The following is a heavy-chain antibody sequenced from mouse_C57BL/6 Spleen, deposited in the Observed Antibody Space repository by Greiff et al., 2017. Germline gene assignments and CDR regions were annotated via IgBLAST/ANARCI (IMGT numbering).Heavy chain of an antibody. D-gene: IGHD2-1*01. Sequence: QVQLQQPGAELVMPGASVKLSCKASGYTFTSYWMHWVKQRPGQGLEWIGEIDPSDSYTNYNQKFKGKSTLTVDKSSSTAYMRLSSLTSEDSAVYYCARWGNHAMDYWGQGTSVTVSS. V-gene: IGHV1-69*01. CDR2: IDPSDSYT. CDR1: GYTFTSYW. CDR3: ARWGNHAMDY. J-gene: IGHJ4*01.